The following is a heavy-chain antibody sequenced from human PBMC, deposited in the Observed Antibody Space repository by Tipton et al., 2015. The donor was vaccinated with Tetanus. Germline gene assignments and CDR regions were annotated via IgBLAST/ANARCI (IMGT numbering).Heavy chain of an antibody. CDR1: GFTFDDYA. CDR2: ISWNSGSK. D-gene: IGHD5-24*01. J-gene: IGHJ3*01. Sequence: SLRLSCAASGFTFDDYAMHWVRQAPGKGLEWVSGISWNSGSKGYADSVKGRFTISRDTSTNTLFLQMNSLRAEDTAVYFCVRREVIVTYGFDVWGQGTVVNVSS. CDR3: VRREVIVTYGFDV. V-gene: IGHV3-9*01.